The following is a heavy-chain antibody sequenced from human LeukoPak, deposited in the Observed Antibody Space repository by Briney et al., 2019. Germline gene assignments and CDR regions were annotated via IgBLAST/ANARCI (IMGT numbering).Heavy chain of an antibody. J-gene: IGHJ4*02. CDR2: VSGNAGST. Sequence: GGSLRLSCEASGFTFSSYAMSWVRQAPGKGLEWVSVVSGNAGSTFYADSVKGRFTISRDNSKNTLFLQMNSLRAEDTAVYYCARARNNYDSSGFSALDYWGQGTLVTVSS. D-gene: IGHD3-22*01. CDR3: ARARNNYDSSGFSALDY. V-gene: IGHV3-23*01. CDR1: GFTFSSYA.